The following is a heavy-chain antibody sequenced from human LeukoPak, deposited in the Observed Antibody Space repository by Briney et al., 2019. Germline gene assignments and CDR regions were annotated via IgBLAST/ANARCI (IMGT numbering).Heavy chain of an antibody. V-gene: IGHV4-34*01. Sequence: SETLSLTCAVYGGSFSGYYWSWIRQPPGKGLEWIGEINHSGSTNYIPSLKSRVTISVDTSKNQFSLKLSSVTAADTAVYYCARVYGDYEGYWGQGTLVTVSS. CDR1: GGSFSGYY. D-gene: IGHD4-17*01. CDR3: ARVYGDYEGY. CDR2: INHSGST. J-gene: IGHJ4*02.